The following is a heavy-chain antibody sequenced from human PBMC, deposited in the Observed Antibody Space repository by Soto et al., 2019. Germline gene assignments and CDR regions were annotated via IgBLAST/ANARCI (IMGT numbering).Heavy chain of an antibody. Sequence: SSETLSLTCTVSGGSIGSSSNYWGWIRQPPGKGLEWIGSISYSGSTYYNPSLKSRVTISIDRSKNQFSLKLSSVTAADTAVYYCARGPSGDKVDYWGQGTLVTVSS. D-gene: IGHD1-26*01. CDR3: ARGPSGDKVDY. CDR1: GGSIGSSSNY. J-gene: IGHJ4*02. V-gene: IGHV4-39*07. CDR2: ISYSGST.